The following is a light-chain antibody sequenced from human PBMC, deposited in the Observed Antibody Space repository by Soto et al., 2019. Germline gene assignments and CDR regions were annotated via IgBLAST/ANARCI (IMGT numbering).Light chain of an antibody. CDR2: DDS. V-gene: IGLV3-21*02. CDR1: NIGSKS. CDR3: QVWDRSSDHWV. J-gene: IGLJ3*02. Sequence: SYELTQPPSVSVAPGQTARITCGGNNIGSKSVHWYQQKPGRAPVLVVYDDSDRPSGIPERFSGSNSGNTATLTISRVEAGDEADYYCQVWDRSSDHWVFGGGTKLTVL.